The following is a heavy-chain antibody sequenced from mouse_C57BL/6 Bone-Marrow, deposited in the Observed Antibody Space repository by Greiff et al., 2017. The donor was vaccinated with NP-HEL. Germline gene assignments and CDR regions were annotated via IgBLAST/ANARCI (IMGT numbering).Heavy chain of an antibody. D-gene: IGHD1-1*01. Sequence: QVQLQQSGAELARPGASVKLSCKASGYTFTSYGISWVKQRTGQGLEWIGEIYPRSGNTYYNEKFKGKATLTADKSSSTAYMELRSLTSEDSAVYFCAREEIYYYGSSYFDYWGQGTTLTVSS. CDR2: IYPRSGNT. CDR1: GYTFTSYG. J-gene: IGHJ2*01. V-gene: IGHV1-81*01. CDR3: AREEIYYYGSSYFDY.